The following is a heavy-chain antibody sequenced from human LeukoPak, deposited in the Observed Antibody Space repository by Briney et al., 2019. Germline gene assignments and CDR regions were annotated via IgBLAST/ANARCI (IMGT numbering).Heavy chain of an antibody. J-gene: IGHJ4*02. CDR2: INPSGGST. D-gene: IGHD2-15*01. CDR1: GYTFTSYY. Sequence: ASVKVSCKASGYTFTSYYMHWVRQAPGQGLEWMGIINPSGGSTSYAQKFQGRVTMTRDTSTSTAYMELSSLRPEDTAVYYCARELGYCSGGSCYKNYFDYWGQGTLVTVSS. V-gene: IGHV1-46*01. CDR3: ARELGYCSGGSCYKNYFDY.